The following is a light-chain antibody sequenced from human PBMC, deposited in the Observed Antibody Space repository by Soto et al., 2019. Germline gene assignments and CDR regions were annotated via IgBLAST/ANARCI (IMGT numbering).Light chain of an antibody. CDR2: QDN. Sequence: YELTQPPSVSLSPGQTASITCSGDKLGNKYTSWYQQKPGQSPVLVISQDNKRPSGIPERFSGSNSGNTATLTIGGTQAIDEADYYCQAWDGTTAVFGTGTKLTVL. CDR1: KLGNKY. V-gene: IGLV3-1*01. J-gene: IGLJ1*01. CDR3: QAWDGTTAV.